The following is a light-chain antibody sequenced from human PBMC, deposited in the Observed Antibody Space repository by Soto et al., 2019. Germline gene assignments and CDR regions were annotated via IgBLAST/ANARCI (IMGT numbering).Light chain of an antibody. Sequence: QAVVTQDPSLTVSPGGTVTLTCDSSTGAVTSGHYPYWFQQKPGQAPRTLIYDTNNKHSWTPARFSGSLLGGKAALTLSGAQPEDEAEYYCLLFYSGPRVFGGGTKLTVL. J-gene: IGLJ3*02. CDR3: LLFYSGPRV. V-gene: IGLV7-46*01. CDR1: TGAVTSGHY. CDR2: DTN.